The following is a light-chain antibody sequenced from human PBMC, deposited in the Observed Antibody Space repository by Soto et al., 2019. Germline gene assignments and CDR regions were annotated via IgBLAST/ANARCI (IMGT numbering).Light chain of an antibody. J-gene: IGLJ1*01. CDR1: SSDVGSYNL. CDR3: RSYAGSSIV. Sequence: QSVLTQPASVSGSPGQSITISCTGTSSDVGSYNLVSWYQQHPGKAPKLMIYEVSKRPSGVSNRFSGSKSGNTASLTTSGLQAEDEADYYCRSYAGSSIVFGTGTKVTVL. CDR2: EVS. V-gene: IGLV2-23*02.